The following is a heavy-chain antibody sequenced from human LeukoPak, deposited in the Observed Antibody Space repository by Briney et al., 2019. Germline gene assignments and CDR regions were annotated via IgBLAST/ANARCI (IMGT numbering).Heavy chain of an antibody. D-gene: IGHD3-10*01. CDR3: ARGGLWFGEEIP. J-gene: IGHJ4*02. CDR1: GGSISSSSYY. Sequence: SETLSLTCTVSGGSISSSSYYWGWIRQPPGKGLEWIGTIYYSGSTYYNPSLKSRVTISVDTSKNQFSLRLSSVTAADTAVYYCARGGLWFGEEIPWGQGTLVTVSS. V-gene: IGHV4-39*07. CDR2: IYYSGST.